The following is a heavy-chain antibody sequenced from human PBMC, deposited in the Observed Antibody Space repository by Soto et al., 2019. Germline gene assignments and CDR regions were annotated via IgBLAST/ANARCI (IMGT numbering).Heavy chain of an antibody. CDR1: GGSFSGYY. Sequence: PSETLSLTCAVYGGSFSGYYWSWIRQPPGKGPEWIGEINHNGSTNYNPSLKSRVTISVDTSKNQFSLRLSSVTAADTAVYYCATYSSADYWGQGTLVTVSS. J-gene: IGHJ4*02. CDR3: ATYSSADY. D-gene: IGHD5-18*01. V-gene: IGHV4-34*01. CDR2: INHNGST.